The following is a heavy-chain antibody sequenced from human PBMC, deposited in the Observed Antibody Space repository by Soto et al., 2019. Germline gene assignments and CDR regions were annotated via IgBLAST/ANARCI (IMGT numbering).Heavy chain of an antibody. CDR1: GFSLSTSGVS. D-gene: IGHD6-13*01. CDR3: AHSPAEGVSRWSLHWFDP. CDR2: IYWDDDK. J-gene: IGHJ5*02. Sequence: QITLKESGPTLVKPTQTLTLTCTFSGFSLSTSGVSVGWIRQPPGKALEWLALIYWDDDKRYSPSLRSRLTITKDTSTNQVVLTMTNMDPVDTGTYYCAHSPAEGVSRWSLHWFDPWGQGILVTVSS. V-gene: IGHV2-5*02.